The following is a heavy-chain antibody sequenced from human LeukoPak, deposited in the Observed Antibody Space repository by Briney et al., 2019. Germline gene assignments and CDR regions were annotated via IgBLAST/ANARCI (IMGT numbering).Heavy chain of an antibody. J-gene: IGHJ4*02. D-gene: IGHD3-3*01. V-gene: IGHV4-39*07. CDR3: ARARITVFGVVIGYFDY. CDR1: GGSISSGDYY. CDR2: IYHSGST. Sequence: SQTLSLTCTVSGGSISSGDYYWGWIRQPPGKGLEWIGSIYHSGSTYYNPSLKSRVTISVDTSKNQFSLKLSSVTAADTAVYYCARARITVFGVVIGYFDYWGQGTLVTVSS.